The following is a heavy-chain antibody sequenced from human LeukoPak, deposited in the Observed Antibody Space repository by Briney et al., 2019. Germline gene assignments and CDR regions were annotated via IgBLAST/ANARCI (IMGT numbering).Heavy chain of an antibody. J-gene: IGHJ6*03. CDR1: GGSISSGDYF. V-gene: IGHV4-61*08. CDR3: ARLGGYYYYYMDV. CDR2: IYHSGST. Sequence: SETLSLTCTVSGGSISSGDYFWSWIRQPPEKGLEWIGYIYHSGSTNYNPSLKSRVTMSVDTSKNQFSLKLSSVTAADTAVYYCARLGGYYYYYMDVWGKGTTVTVSS.